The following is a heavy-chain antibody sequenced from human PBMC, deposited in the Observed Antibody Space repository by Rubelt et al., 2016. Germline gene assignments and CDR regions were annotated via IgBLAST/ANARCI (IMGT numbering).Heavy chain of an antibody. D-gene: IGHD3-10*01. Sequence: EVQLVESGGGLVQPGGSLRLSCAASGFTFSSYWMHWVRQAPGKGLVWVSRINSDGSSTSYADSVKGRFTISRDNAKNTLDLQMNSLGAGDTAGYYCAKSMVWGVLLRSPMDDWGQGTTVTVSS. J-gene: IGHJ6*02. V-gene: IGHV3-74*01. CDR2: INSDGSST. CDR1: GFTFSSYW. CDR3: AKSMVWGVLLRSPMDD.